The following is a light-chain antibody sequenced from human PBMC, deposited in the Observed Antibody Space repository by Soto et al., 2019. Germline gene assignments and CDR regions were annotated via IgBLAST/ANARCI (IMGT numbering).Light chain of an antibody. CDR1: PPIEKY. CDR3: TQRIAWPWT. CDR2: DTS. Sequence: EIVMTQSPATLSLSPGERATLSPPPPPPIEKYLAWYQQKPGQAPRLLIYDTSNRATGIPARFSGSGSGTDFTLTISSLESEDFAVFYCTQRIAWPWTSGQGTKVEIK. V-gene: IGKV3-11*01. J-gene: IGKJ1*01.